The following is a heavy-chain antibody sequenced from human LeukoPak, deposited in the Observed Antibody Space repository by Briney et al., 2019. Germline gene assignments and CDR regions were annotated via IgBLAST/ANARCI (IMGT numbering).Heavy chain of an antibody. CDR3: ARSRGGSCFDP. Sequence: SETLSLTCTVSGGSISSHYWSWIRQPPGKGLEWIGYIYYSGSTNYNPSLKSRVTISVDTSKNQFSLKLSSVTAADTAVYYCARSRGGSCFDPWGQGTLVTVSS. CDR1: GGSISSHY. J-gene: IGHJ5*02. CDR2: IYYSGST. D-gene: IGHD2-15*01. V-gene: IGHV4-59*11.